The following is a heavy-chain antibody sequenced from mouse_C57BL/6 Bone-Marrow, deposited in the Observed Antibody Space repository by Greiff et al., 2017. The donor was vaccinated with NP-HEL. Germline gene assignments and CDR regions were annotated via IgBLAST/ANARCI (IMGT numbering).Heavy chain of an antibody. Sequence: EVKLQESGGGLVKPGGSLKLSCAASGFTFSDSGMHWVRQAPEKGLEWVAYISSGSSTLFYADTVKGRFTISRDNAKNTLFLQMTSLRSEDTGMCYCARPGYYYGSSGADWGQGTLVTVSA. D-gene: IGHD1-1*01. CDR1: GFTFSDSG. V-gene: IGHV5-17*01. J-gene: IGHJ3*01. CDR2: ISSGSSTL. CDR3: ARPGYYYGSSGAD.